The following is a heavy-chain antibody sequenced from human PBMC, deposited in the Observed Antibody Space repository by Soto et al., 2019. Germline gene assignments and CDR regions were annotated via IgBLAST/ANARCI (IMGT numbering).Heavy chain of an antibody. J-gene: IGHJ4*02. CDR3: AKDRDRSGWDVGIDY. D-gene: IGHD6-19*01. CDR1: GFTFSSYA. CDR2: ISGSGGST. V-gene: IGHV3-23*01. Sequence: EVQLLEPGGGLVQPAGSLRLSSAASGFTFSSYAMSWVRQAPGKGLEWVSAISGSGGSTYYADSVKGRFTISRENSKNTLYLQMNSLGAEETAVYYCAKDRDRSGWDVGIDYWGQGTLVTVSS.